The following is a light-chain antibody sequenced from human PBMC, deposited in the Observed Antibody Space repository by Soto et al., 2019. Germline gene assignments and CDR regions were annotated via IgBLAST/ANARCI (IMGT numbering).Light chain of an antibody. CDR2: DVN. J-gene: IGLJ1*01. Sequence: QSVLTQPASVSGSPGQSITISCTGTSSDIGSYDFVSWYQQHPGKAPKLMIYDVNNRPSGVSNRFSGSKSGNTASLTISGLQAEDEADYYCTSFTTSDTHVFGTGTKLTVL. CDR3: TSFTTSDTHV. V-gene: IGLV2-14*01. CDR1: SSDIGSYDF.